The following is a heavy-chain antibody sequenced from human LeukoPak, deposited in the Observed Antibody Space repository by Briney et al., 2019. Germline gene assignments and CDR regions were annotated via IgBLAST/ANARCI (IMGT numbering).Heavy chain of an antibody. J-gene: IGHJ3*02. Sequence: ASVKVSCKVSGYTLTELSMHWVRQAPGKGLEWMGGFDPEDGETIYAQKLQGRATMTTDTSTSTAYMELRSLRSDDTAVYCCARPSATFDAFDIWGQGTMVTVSS. CDR2: FDPEDGET. CDR3: ARPSATFDAFDI. CDR1: GYTLTELS. V-gene: IGHV1-24*01.